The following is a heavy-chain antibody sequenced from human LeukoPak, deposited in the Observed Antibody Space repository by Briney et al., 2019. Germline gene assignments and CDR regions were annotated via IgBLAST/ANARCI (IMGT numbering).Heavy chain of an antibody. CDR1: GGSISSGSYY. J-gene: IGHJ3*02. D-gene: IGHD3-10*01. V-gene: IGHV4-61*02. CDR3: ARRTPMRTYYYGSGSYGAFDI. CDR2: IYTSGST. Sequence: NTSQTLSLTCTVSGGSISSGSYYWSWIRQPAGKGLEWIGRIYTSGSTNYSPSLKSRVTISVDTSKNQFSLKLSSVTAADTAVYYCARRTPMRTYYYGSGSYGAFDIWGQGTMVTVSS.